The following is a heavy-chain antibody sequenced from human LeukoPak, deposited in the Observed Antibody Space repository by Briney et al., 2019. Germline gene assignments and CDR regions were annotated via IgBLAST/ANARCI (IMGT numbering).Heavy chain of an antibody. CDR2: IKQDGSEK. J-gene: IGHJ4*02. CDR3: ASYCGGDCRFDY. Sequence: GGSLRLSCAASGFTFSSYWMSWVRQAPGKGLEWVASIKQDGSEKYYVDSVKGRFTISRDNAKNSLYLQMNSLRAEDTAVYYCASYCGGDCRFDYWGQGTLVTVSS. V-gene: IGHV3-7*01. D-gene: IGHD2-21*01. CDR1: GFTFSSYW.